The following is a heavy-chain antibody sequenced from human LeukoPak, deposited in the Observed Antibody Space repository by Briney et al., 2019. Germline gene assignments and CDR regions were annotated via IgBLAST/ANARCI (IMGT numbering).Heavy chain of an antibody. CDR3: SVTTRYGANCYFDY. CDR2: INHRGIT. D-gene: IGHD4-23*01. V-gene: IGHV4-34*01. CDR1: GGSFSGFF. J-gene: IGHJ4*02. Sequence: SETLSLTCSVYGGSFSGFFWTWIRQPPGKGLEWIGEINHRGITNYNPSLTSRVTISVDTSKNQFSLRLSSVTAADTAVYYCSVTTRYGANCYFDYWGQGALVTVSS.